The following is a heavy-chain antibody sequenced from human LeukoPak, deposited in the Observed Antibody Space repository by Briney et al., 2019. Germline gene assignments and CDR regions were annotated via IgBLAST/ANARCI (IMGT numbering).Heavy chain of an antibody. J-gene: IGHJ6*02. D-gene: IGHD2-15*01. V-gene: IGHV1-69*13. CDR3: ARVQVVVAATVYYYGMDV. CDR1: GGTSSSYA. Sequence: GASVKVSCKASGGTSSSYAISWVRQAPGQGLEWMGGIIPIFGTANYAQKFQGRVTITADESTSTAYMELSSLRSEDTAVYYCARVQVVVAATVYYYGMDVWGQGTTVTVSS. CDR2: IIPIFGTA.